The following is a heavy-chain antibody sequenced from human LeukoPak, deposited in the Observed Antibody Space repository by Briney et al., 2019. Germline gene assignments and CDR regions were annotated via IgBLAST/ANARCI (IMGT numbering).Heavy chain of an antibody. J-gene: IGHJ4*02. D-gene: IGHD1-14*01. Sequence: GGSLRLSCAASAFTFSGHWMSWVRQAPGKGLGWVANINQGGSDKYYVDSVKGRFTISRDNANNLLYLQMNSLRGEDTAVYYCTRDRSRAEDDWGQGTLVTVSS. CDR3: TRDRSRAEDD. CDR2: INQGGSDK. CDR1: AFTFSGHW. V-gene: IGHV3-7*01.